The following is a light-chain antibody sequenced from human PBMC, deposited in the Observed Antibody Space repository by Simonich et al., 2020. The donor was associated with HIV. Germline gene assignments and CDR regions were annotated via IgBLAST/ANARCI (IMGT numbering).Light chain of an antibody. CDR1: QRVLYSSNNKNF. Sequence: DIVMTQSPDSLAVSLGERATINCKSSQRVLYSSNNKNFLAWYQQKPGQPPKLLMFWASTRESGFPDRFSGSGSGTDFTLTISSRQAEDVAVYYCQQYYSTPLTFGPGTKVDIK. CDR2: WAS. J-gene: IGKJ3*01. CDR3: QQYYSTPLT. V-gene: IGKV4-1*01.